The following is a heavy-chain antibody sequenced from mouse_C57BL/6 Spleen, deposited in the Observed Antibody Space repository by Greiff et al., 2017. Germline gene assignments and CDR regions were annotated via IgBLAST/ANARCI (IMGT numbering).Heavy chain of an antibody. CDR3: ARLDYGNYGYAMDY. D-gene: IGHD2-1*01. Sequence: QVQLQQSGPELVKPGASVKISCKASGYAFSSSWMNWVKQRPGKGLEWIGRIYPGDGDTNYNGKFTGKATLTADKYSSTAYMKLSSLTSADSAVYFWARLDYGNYGYAMDYWGQVTSVTVSS. V-gene: IGHV1-82*01. CDR1: GYAFSSSW. J-gene: IGHJ4*01. CDR2: IYPGDGDT.